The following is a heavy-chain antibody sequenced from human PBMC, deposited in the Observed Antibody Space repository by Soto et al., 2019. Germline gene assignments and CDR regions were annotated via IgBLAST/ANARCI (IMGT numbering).Heavy chain of an antibody. Sequence: QVHRVQSGAEVKKPGASVKVSGKGSGYIFTTYCITWVRQAPGQGLEWMGWISAHNGNTNYAQKLQGRVTVTRDTSTSTAYMELRNLRSDDTAVYYCARGRYGDYWGQGALVTVSS. CDR1: GYIFTTYC. CDR2: ISAHNGNT. CDR3: ARGRYGDY. J-gene: IGHJ4*02. D-gene: IGHD1-1*01. V-gene: IGHV1-18*01.